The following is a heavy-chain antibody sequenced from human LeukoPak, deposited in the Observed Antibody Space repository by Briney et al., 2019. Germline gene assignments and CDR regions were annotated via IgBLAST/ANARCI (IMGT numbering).Heavy chain of an antibody. Sequence: PSETLSLTCTVSVGSISSSSYYWRWIPQPPGKVLEWIGSIHYVGSTYYNPSPKSRVTISVHTSKNQSSLNLSSVPAADTAVYYCARESRSWDLTVVMPYSFDYWGQGALVTVSS. D-gene: IGHD1-26*01. CDR3: ARESRSWDLTVVMPYSFDY. V-gene: IGHV4-39*02. J-gene: IGHJ4*02. CDR1: VGSISSSSYY. CDR2: IHYVGST.